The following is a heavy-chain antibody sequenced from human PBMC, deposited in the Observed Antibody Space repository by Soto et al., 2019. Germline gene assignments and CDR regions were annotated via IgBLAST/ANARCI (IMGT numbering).Heavy chain of an antibody. CDR3: TTGTGASCASSAYCSVY. CDR2: IKSKTDGGTT. D-gene: IGHD3-22*01. V-gene: IGHV3-15*01. Sequence: PGGSLRLSCAASGFTFSNAWMSWVRQAPGKGLEWVGRIKSKTDGGTTDYAAPVKGRFTISRDDSKNTLYLQMNSLKTEDTAVYYFTTGTGASCASSAYCSVYWGQGTLVTVSS. CDR1: GFTFSNAW. J-gene: IGHJ4*02.